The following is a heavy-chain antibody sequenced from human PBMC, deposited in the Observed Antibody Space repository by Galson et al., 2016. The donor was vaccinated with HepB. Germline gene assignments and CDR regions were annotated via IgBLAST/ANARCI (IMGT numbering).Heavy chain of an antibody. V-gene: IGHV6-1*01. CDR1: GDSVSSNSAA. CDR3: ARDETRYNSSLNYYYYYYMDV. CDR2: TYYRFKWYN. D-gene: IGHD6-13*01. Sequence: CAISGDSVSSNSAAWNWIRQSPSRGLEWLGRTYYRFKWYNDYAVSVKSRITINPDTSKNQFSLQLNSVTPEDTAVYYCARDETRYNSSLNYYYYYYMDVWGKGTTVTVSS. J-gene: IGHJ6*03.